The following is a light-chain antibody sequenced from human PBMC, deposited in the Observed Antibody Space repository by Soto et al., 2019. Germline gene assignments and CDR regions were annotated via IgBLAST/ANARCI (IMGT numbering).Light chain of an antibody. CDR2: GIS. V-gene: IGKV3-20*01. CDR3: QQYVTSSPRT. Sequence: EIVLTQSPGTLSLSPGERATLSCRASHTISSSYFAWYQQKPGQAPRLLRYGISRRATGIPYRFSGSGSGTDFTLNITRLEPEDFAVYYCQQYVTSSPRTFGQGTKVEIK. CDR1: HTISSSY. J-gene: IGKJ1*01.